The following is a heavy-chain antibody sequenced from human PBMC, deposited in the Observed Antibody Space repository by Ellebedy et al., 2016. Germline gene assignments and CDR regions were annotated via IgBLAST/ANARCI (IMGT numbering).Heavy chain of an antibody. CDR2: ISAYNGNT. J-gene: IGHJ6*02. D-gene: IGHD1-7*01. V-gene: IGHV1-18*01. CDR3: ARDQTIYYYHGMDV. Sequence: ASVKVSCKASGYTFTSYGISWVRQAPGQGLEWMGWISAYNGNTNYAQKLQGRVTMTTDTSTSTAYMELRSLRSDDTAVYYCARDQTIYYYHGMDVWGQGTTVTVSS. CDR1: GYTFTSYG.